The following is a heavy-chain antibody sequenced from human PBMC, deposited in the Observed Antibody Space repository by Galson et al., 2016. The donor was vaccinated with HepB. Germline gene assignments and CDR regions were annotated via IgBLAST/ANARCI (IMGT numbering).Heavy chain of an antibody. CDR2: IILFFGTA. Sequence: SVKVSCKASGGTFSGYAISWVRQAPGQGFEWMGGIILFFGTAIYAQKFQGRVTITADESTSTAYMEVSSLRSEDTAVYYCATEATTMIVVGADAFDIWGQGTMVTVSS. D-gene: IGHD3-22*01. J-gene: IGHJ3*02. CDR3: ATEATTMIVVGADAFDI. V-gene: IGHV1-69*13. CDR1: GGTFSGYA.